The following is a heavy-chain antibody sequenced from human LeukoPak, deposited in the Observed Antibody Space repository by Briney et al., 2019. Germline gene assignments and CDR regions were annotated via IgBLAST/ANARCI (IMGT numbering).Heavy chain of an antibody. J-gene: IGHJ4*02. D-gene: IGHD5-12*01. CDR1: GFIFKSYY. CDR2: ISSSGTSI. Sequence: GGSLRHSCAASGFIFKSYYMNWVRQAPGKGLEWVSLISSSGTSIYYTDSVKGRFTISRDNAQNSLYLQMNSLRAEDTAEYYCARSTGGYDGLFDYWGQGTLVTVSS. V-gene: IGHV3-48*01. CDR3: ARSTGGYDGLFDY.